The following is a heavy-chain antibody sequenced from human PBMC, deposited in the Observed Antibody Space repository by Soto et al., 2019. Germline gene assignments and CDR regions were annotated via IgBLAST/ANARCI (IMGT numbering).Heavy chain of an antibody. J-gene: IGHJ4*03. V-gene: IGHV4-39*01. CDR3: AGGGARWPGYFDS. CDR1: GGSISSSSYY. D-gene: IGHD3-16*01. CDR2: IYYSGST. Sequence: SSETLSLTCTVSGGSISSSSYYWRWIRQPPGKGLEWIGSIYYSGSTYYNPSLKSRVTISVDTSKNQFSLKLSSVTAADTAVYYFAGGGARWPGYFDSWGQGALGTVST.